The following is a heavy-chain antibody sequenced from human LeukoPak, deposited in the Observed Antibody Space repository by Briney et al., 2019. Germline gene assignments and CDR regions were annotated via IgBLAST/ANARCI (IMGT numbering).Heavy chain of an antibody. V-gene: IGHV4-39*01. CDR1: GDSLYY. CDR3: ARAPYDFWSGYYIGWFDP. D-gene: IGHD3-3*01. Sequence: SETLSLTCTVSGDSLYYWGWIRQPPGKGLEWIGSVYSTGHTNYNLSLKSRVTMSIDTSENQLSLKLTSVTAADTAMYYCARAPYDFWSGYYIGWFDPWGQGTLVTVSS. J-gene: IGHJ5*02. CDR2: VYSTGHT.